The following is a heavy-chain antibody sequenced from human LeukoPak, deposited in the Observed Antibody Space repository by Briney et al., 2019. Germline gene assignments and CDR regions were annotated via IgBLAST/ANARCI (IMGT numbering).Heavy chain of an antibody. D-gene: IGHD5-12*01. CDR3: ARGPNSGYDYYYYYMDV. J-gene: IGHJ6*03. CDR2: INPNSGGT. CDR1: GYTFTGYY. Sequence: APVKVSCKASGYTFTGYYMHWVRQAPGQGLEWMGWINPNSGGTNYAQKFQGRVTMTGNTSISTAYMELSSLRSEDTAVYYCARGPNSGYDYYYYYMDVWGKGTTVTISS. V-gene: IGHV1-2*02.